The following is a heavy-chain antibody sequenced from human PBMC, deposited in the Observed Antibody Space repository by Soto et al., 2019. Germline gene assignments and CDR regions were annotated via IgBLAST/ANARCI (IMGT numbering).Heavy chain of an antibody. CDR3: AKAGWLGWFDP. Sequence: QVQLVQSGAEVKKPGASVKVSCKASGDTFTSYDINWVRQATGQGLEWMGWMNPKNGNTGYAQKFQGRVTMTRNTSITTTYMELSSLRSEDTAVYYCAKAGWLGWFDPWGQGTLVTVSS. J-gene: IGHJ5*02. CDR2: MNPKNGNT. V-gene: IGHV1-8*01. D-gene: IGHD1-1*01. CDR1: GDTFTSYD.